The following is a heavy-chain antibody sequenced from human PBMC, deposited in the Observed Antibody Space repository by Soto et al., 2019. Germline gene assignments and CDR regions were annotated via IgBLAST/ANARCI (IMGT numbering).Heavy chain of an antibody. D-gene: IGHD5-18*01. J-gene: IGHJ4*02. V-gene: IGHV4-59*01. CDR1: GGSISGFY. Sequence: QVQLQESGPGLVKPSETLSLTCTVSGGSISGFYWSWIRQPPGKGLEWIGYIYYSGSTNYNPSLKRRVTISVDTAKNQFSLKLSSATAADTAVYYCARRIHLWPITYAFDYWGQATLVTVSS. CDR2: IYYSGST. CDR3: ARRIHLWPITYAFDY.